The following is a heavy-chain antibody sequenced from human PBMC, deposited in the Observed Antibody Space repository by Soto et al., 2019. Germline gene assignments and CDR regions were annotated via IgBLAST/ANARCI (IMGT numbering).Heavy chain of an antibody. CDR2: ISAYNGNT. CDR3: ARSGSNGYYLDY. Sequence: ASVKVSCKASGYTFTNYGMNWVRQAPGQGLEWMGWISAYNGNTNYAQKLQGRVTMTTDTSTSTAYMELRSLRSDDTAVYYCARSGSNGYYLDYWGQGTLVTVSS. V-gene: IGHV1-18*01. D-gene: IGHD2-8*01. J-gene: IGHJ4*02. CDR1: GYTFTNYG.